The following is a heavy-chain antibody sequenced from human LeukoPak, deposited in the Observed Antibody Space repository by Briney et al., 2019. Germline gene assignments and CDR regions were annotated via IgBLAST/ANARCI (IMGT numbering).Heavy chain of an antibody. V-gene: IGHV3-53*01. Sequence: GGSLTLSCVASGFTGNNNSLSWVRQSPGKGLEWVSLIYPSGAAYHADSGKGRFTISRDNTKNKVFLQMNSLRAEDTAMYFCARVFLPWYFDLWGRGTLVIVSS. CDR3: ARVFLPWYFDL. CDR2: IYPSGAA. J-gene: IGHJ2*01. CDR1: GFTGNNNS.